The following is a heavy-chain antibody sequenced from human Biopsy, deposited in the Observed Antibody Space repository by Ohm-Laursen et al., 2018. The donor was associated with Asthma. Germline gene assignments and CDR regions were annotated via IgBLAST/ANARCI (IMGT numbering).Heavy chain of an antibody. V-gene: IGHV1-24*01. CDR2: HDHEEGGT. D-gene: IGHD4-17*01. Sequence: GASVKVSCKVSGYSLTDLSMHWVRQAPGQGLEWMGGHDHEEGGTVNARRFQGRVTMTEDTSTDTAYMELSSLGSDDTAVYYCASDFPKDYVIYNFQFWGQGTLVTVSS. CDR3: ASDFPKDYVIYNFQF. J-gene: IGHJ4*02. CDR1: GYSLTDLS.